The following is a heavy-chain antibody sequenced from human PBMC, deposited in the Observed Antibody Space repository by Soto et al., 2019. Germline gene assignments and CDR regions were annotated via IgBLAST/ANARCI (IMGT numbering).Heavy chain of an antibody. CDR1: GYTFTSYY. D-gene: IGHD2-15*01. J-gene: IGHJ5*02. CDR3: ARAGYCSGGSCSAHTWFDP. CDR2: INPSGGST. Sequence: ASVKVSCKASGYTFTSYYMHWVRQAPGQGLEWMGIINPSGGSTSYAQKFQGRVTMTRDTSTSTVYMELSSLRSEDTAVYYCARAGYCSGGSCSAHTWFDPWGQGTLVT. V-gene: IGHV1-46*01.